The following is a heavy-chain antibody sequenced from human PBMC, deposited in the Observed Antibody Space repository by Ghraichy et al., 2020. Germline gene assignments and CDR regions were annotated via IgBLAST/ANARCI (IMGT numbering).Heavy chain of an antibody. V-gene: IGHV3-21*01. J-gene: IGHJ4*02. CDR3: ARGLSGASGGYSFEN. CDR1: GFTFSSYS. CDR2: ISSGSNYI. D-gene: IGHD3-10*01. Sequence: GESLNISCAASGFTFSSYSMCWVRQAPGKGLEWVSYISSGSNYIYYADSVKGRFTISRDNAKKSLYLQMNSLRAEDTAVYYCARGLSGASGGYSFENWGQGTQVTVSS.